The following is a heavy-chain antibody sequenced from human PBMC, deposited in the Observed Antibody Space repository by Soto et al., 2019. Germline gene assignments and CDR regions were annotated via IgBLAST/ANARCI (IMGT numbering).Heavy chain of an antibody. CDR1: GFSLSTSGMC. CDR3: ARTFMVRGVIYYGMDV. CDR2: IDWDDDK. V-gene: IGHV2-70*01. D-gene: IGHD3-10*01. J-gene: IGHJ6*02. Sequence: SGPTLVNPTQTLTPTCTFSGFSLSTSGMCVSWIRQPPGKALEWLALIDWDDDKYYSTSLKTRLTISKDTSKNQVVLTMTNMDPVDTATYYCARTFMVRGVIYYGMDVWGQGTTVTVSS.